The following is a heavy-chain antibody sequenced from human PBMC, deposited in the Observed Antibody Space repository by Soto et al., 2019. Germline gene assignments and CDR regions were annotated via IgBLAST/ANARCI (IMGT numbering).Heavy chain of an antibody. V-gene: IGHV3-30*18. CDR1: GFTFKTHA. Sequence: QVQLVESGGGVVQPGTSLRLSCAASGFTFKTHAMHWVRQAPGKGLEWMAVIAYDGNEKFYADSVKGRITISRDNSKNALYLQIITLRHEDTAVYYCAKDVGDYVPYYYGVDVWGQGTTVTVSS. D-gene: IGHD1-26*01. CDR3: AKDVGDYVPYYYGVDV. J-gene: IGHJ6*02. CDR2: IAYDGNEK.